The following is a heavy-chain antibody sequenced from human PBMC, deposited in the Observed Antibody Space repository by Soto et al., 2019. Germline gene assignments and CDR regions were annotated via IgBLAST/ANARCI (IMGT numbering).Heavy chain of an antibody. D-gene: IGHD6-13*01. J-gene: IGHJ5*02. CDR3: ARHPRIAAAGHYWFDP. V-gene: IGHV1-3*01. CDR2: INAGNGNT. CDR1: GYTFTGYA. Sequence: ASVKVSCKASGYTFTGYAMHWVRQAPGQRLEWMGWINAGNGNTKYSQKFQGRVTITRDTSASTAYMELSSLRSEDTAVYYCARHPRIAAAGHYWFDPWGQGTLVTVSS.